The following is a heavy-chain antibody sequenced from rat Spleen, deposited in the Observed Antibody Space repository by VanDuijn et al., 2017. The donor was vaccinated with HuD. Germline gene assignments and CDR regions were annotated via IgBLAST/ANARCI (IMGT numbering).Heavy chain of an antibody. CDR2: IIYDGSST. CDR3: TRQDTSGYSNWFTY. D-gene: IGHD4-3*01. J-gene: IGHJ3*01. Sequence: EVQLVESGGGLVQPGRSLKLSCAASGFTFSHYAMAWVRQAPKKGLEWVATIIYDGSSTYYRDSVKGRFTISRENAKSTLYLLMDSLRSEDTATYYCTRQDTSGYSNWFTYWGQGTLVTVSS. CDR1: GFTFSHYA. V-gene: IGHV5-17*01.